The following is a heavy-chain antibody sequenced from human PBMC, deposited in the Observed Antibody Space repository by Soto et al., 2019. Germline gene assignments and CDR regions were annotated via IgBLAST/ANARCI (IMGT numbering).Heavy chain of an antibody. Sequence: QVQLQQWGAGLLKPSETLSLTCAVYGGSFSGYYWSWIRQPPGKGLEWIGEINHSGSTNYNPSLKSRLNISVDTSKNQFSLKLSSVTDADTAVYYCARGSPGYCSGGSCYPGHSYYYYYMDVWGKGTTVTVSS. V-gene: IGHV4-34*01. CDR2: INHSGST. D-gene: IGHD2-15*01. CDR3: ARGSPGYCSGGSCYPGHSYYYYYMDV. J-gene: IGHJ6*03. CDR1: GGSFSGYY.